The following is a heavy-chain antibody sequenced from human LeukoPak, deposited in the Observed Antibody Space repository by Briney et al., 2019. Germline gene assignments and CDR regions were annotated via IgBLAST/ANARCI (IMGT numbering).Heavy chain of an antibody. CDR1: GGSISSSSYY. V-gene: IGHV4-39*07. D-gene: IGHD6-19*01. CDR2: IYYSGST. J-gene: IGHJ4*02. Sequence: SETLSLTCTVSGGSISSSSYYWGWIRQPPGKGLEWIGSIYYSGSTYYNPSLKSRVTISVDTSKNQFSLKLSSVTAADTAVYYCARGVGFRTGYSSGWYERSPRGIFDYWGQGTLVTVSS. CDR3: ARGVGFRTGYSSGWYERSPRGIFDY.